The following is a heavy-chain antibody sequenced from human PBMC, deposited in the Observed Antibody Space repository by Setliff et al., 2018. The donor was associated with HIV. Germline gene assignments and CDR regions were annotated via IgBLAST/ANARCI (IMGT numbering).Heavy chain of an antibody. CDR2: IKRGGTET. CDR3: ARSELLGQRYYFDF. V-gene: IGHV3-7*03. Sequence: GGSLRLSCAASGFTFPTYWISWVRQAPGKGLEWVANIKRGGTETHYVGSVGGRFTISRDNAKNSLYLQMDSLRADDTAVYYCARSELLGQRYYFDFWGRGTLVTVSS. CDR1: GFTFPTYW. J-gene: IGHJ4*01. D-gene: IGHD1-7*01.